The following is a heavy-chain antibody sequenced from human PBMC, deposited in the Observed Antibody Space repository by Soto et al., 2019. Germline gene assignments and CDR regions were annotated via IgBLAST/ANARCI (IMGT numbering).Heavy chain of an antibody. CDR2: IYPGDSDT. V-gene: IGHV5-51*01. J-gene: IGHJ6*02. CDR1: GYTFTSYW. CDR3: ARTSAAGKYYYGMEV. Sequence: HGESLKISCKGSGYTFTSYWIVWVRQMPGKGLEWMGIIYPGDSDTRYSPSFQGQVTISADKSISTAYLQWSSLKASDTAMYYCARTSAAGKYYYGMEVWGQGTTVTVSS. D-gene: IGHD6-13*01.